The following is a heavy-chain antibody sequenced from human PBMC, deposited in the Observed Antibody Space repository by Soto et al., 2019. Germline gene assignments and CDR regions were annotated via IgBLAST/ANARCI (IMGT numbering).Heavy chain of an antibody. CDR3: ARTAFYDSSGNDAFDF. CDR1: GGSISSNIYY. D-gene: IGHD3-22*01. V-gene: IGHV4-61*05. CDR2: IYYSGST. Sequence: SETLSLTCTVSGGSISSNIYYWGWIRQPPGKGLEWIGYIYYSGSTNYNPSLKSRVTISVDTSKSQFSLNLTSVTPADTAVYYCARTAFYDSSGNDAFDFWGQGTVVTVSS. J-gene: IGHJ3*01.